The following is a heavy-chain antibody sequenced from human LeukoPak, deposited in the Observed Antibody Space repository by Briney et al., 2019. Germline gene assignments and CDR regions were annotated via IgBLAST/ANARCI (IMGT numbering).Heavy chain of an antibody. D-gene: IGHD3-9*01. Sequence: GGSLRLSCAASGCTFSSYSMNWVRQAPGKGLEWVSSISSSSSYIYYAYSVKGLFTISRDNAKNSLYLQMNSLRAEDTAVYYCARGGDILTGYYTDYWGQGTLVTVSS. J-gene: IGHJ4*02. V-gene: IGHV3-21*01. CDR3: ARGGDILTGYYTDY. CDR2: ISSSSSYI. CDR1: GCTFSSYS.